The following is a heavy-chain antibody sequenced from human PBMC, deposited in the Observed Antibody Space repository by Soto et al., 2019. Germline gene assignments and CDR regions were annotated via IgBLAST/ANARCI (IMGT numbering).Heavy chain of an antibody. V-gene: IGHV3-20*04. D-gene: IGHD2-2*01. CDR2: INRNGGNT. CDR1: GFTFSDYY. J-gene: IGHJ3*02. CDR3: SSQRRDAFAI. Sequence: GGSLRLSCAASGFTFSDYYMSWIRQAPGKGLEWVSGINRNGGNTGYADSVQGRFSISRDNAKKSLYLHMNSLRVEDTALEYCSSQRRDAFAIWGQGTKVPGSS.